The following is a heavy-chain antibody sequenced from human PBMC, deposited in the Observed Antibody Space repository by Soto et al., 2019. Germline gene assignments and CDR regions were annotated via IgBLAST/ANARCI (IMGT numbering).Heavy chain of an antibody. CDR2: IYWDDDK. CDR3: AHLVVAGITHYVDS. V-gene: IGHV2-5*02. Sequence: SGPTLVNPTQTLTLXCTFSGFSLSTSGVGVGWIRQPPGKALEWLTFIYWDDDKRNSPFLKSRLTITKDTSKNQVVLTMTNMDPVDTATYYCAHLVVAGITHYVDSWGQGTLVTVSS. D-gene: IGHD2-15*01. CDR1: GFSLSTSGVG. J-gene: IGHJ4*02.